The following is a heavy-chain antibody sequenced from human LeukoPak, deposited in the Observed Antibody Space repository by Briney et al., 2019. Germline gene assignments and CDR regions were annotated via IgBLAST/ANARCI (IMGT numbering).Heavy chain of an antibody. D-gene: IGHD2-21*02. CDR3: ARSPVVTARVHLAY. CDR2: IIPIFGTA. V-gene: IGHV1-69*06. J-gene: IGHJ4*02. CDR1: GCTFSSYT. Sequence: ASVKVSCKASGCTFSSYTISWVRQAPGQGLEWMGGIIPIFGTAKYAQKFQGRVTITADTSTSTAYVELSSLRSEDTAVYYCARSPVVTARVHLAYWGQVTLVTVSS.